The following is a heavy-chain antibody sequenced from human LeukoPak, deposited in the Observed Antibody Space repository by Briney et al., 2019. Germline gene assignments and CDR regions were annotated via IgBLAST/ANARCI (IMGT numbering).Heavy chain of an antibody. Sequence: SQTLSLTCTVSGGSISSGDYYWSWIRQPPGKCLEWIGYIYYSGSTYYNPSLKGRVTLSVDTSKNQFSLKLSSVTAADTAVYYCAREAVVVAAPDAFDIWGQGTMVTVSS. CDR1: GGSISSGDYY. V-gene: IGHV4-30-4*08. CDR2: IYYSGST. J-gene: IGHJ3*02. D-gene: IGHD2-15*01. CDR3: AREAVVVAAPDAFDI.